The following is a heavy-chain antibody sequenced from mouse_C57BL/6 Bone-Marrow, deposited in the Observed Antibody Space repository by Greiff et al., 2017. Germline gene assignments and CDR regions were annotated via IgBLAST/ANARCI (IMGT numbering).Heavy chain of an antibody. CDR3: ARHEPYYYGSSYYWYFDV. CDR1: GYTFTEYT. V-gene: IGHV1-62-2*01. CDR2: FYPGSGSI. D-gene: IGHD1-1*01. Sequence: QVQLQQSGAELVKPGASVKLSCKASGYTFTEYTIHWVKQRSGQGLEWIGWFYPGSGSIKYNEKFKDKATLTADKSSSTVYMELSRLTSEDSAVYFCARHEPYYYGSSYYWYFDVWGTGTTVTVSS. J-gene: IGHJ1*03.